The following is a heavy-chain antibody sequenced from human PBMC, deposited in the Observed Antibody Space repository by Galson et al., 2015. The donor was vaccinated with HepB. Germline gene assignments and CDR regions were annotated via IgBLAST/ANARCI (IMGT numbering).Heavy chain of an antibody. V-gene: IGHV3-30*18. D-gene: IGHD1-26*01. J-gene: IGHJ3*02. CDR2: ISYDGSNK. CDR1: GFTFSSYG. CDR3: AKGGLLGSRYAFDI. Sequence: SLRLSCAASGFTFSSYGMHWVRQAPGKGLEWVAVISYDGSNKYYADSVKGRFTISRDNSKNTLYLQMNSLRAEDTAVYYCAKGGLLGSRYAFDIWGQGTMVTVSS.